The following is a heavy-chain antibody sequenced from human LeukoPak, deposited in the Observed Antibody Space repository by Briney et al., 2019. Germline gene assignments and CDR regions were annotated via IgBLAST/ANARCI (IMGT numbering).Heavy chain of an antibody. V-gene: IGHV4-59*01. D-gene: IGHD2-2*02. Sequence: PSETLSLTCTVSGVSISSYYWSWIRQPPGKGLEWIGYIYYTGSTTYNPSLKSRVTMSIDTSKKQFSLKLTSLSAADTAVYYCASLQDYTNNNFDCWGQGTLVTVSS. CDR3: ASLQDYTNNNFDC. CDR1: GVSISSYY. J-gene: IGHJ4*02. CDR2: IYYTGST.